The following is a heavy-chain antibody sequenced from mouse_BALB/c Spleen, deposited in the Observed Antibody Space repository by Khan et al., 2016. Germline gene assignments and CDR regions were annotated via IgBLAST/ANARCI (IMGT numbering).Heavy chain of an antibody. CDR2: IWAGGST. CDR3: GRDDQDFDAWFAS. Sequence: QVQLKQSGPGLVAPSQSLSITCTVSGFSLTNSGVHWVRQPPRKGLDWLGVIWAGGSTDYNSALMSRLRITRDTTQNQGVLKMNSPQTDDTAMCCSGRDDQDFDAWFASWGQGTLVTVSA. CDR1: GFSLTNSG. V-gene: IGHV2-9*02. J-gene: IGHJ3*01.